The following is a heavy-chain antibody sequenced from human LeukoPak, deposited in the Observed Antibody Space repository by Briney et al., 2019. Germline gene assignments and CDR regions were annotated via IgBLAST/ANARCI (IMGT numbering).Heavy chain of an antibody. Sequence: GGSLRLSCAASGFTFSSYSMNWVRQAPGKGLVWVSRINSDGSSTSYADSVKGRFTISRDNAKKTVYLQMNSLRAEDTAVYYCARVRGVDFDYWGQGTLVTVSS. D-gene: IGHD3-10*01. CDR2: INSDGSST. J-gene: IGHJ4*02. V-gene: IGHV3-74*01. CDR1: GFTFSSYS. CDR3: ARVRGVDFDY.